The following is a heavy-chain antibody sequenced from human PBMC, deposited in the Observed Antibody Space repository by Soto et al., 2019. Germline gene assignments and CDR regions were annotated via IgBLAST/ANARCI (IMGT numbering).Heavy chain of an antibody. Sequence: GASVKASCKASGYTFTSYDMHWVRQAPGQRLEWMGWINAGNGNTKYSQKFQGRFTISTDDSENTLYLQMSSLRAEDTAVYYCAKRKYCPSTTCFDYWGQGTQVTVSS. V-gene: IGHV1-3*01. D-gene: IGHD2-2*01. CDR2: INAGNGNT. J-gene: IGHJ4*02. CDR3: AKRKYCPSTTCFDY. CDR1: GYTFTSYD.